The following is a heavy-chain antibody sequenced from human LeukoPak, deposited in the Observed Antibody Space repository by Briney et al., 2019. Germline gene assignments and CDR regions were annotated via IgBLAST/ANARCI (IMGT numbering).Heavy chain of an antibody. J-gene: IGHJ4*02. CDR2: INPNSGGT. V-gene: IGHV1-2*02. CDR3: ARGAEFDY. CDR1: GYTFTGYY. Sequence: ASVKVSCKASGYTFTGYYIHWVRQAPGQGLEWMGCINPNSGGTNYAQKFQGRVNMTRDTSISTAYMELSRLTSDGTAVYYCARGAEFDYWGQGTLVTVSS.